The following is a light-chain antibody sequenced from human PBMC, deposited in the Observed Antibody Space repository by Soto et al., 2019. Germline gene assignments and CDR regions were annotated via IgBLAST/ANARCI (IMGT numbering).Light chain of an antibody. J-gene: IGKJ1*01. CDR2: AAS. CDR1: QSVSSN. CDR3: QQYNNWPV. V-gene: IGKV3-15*01. Sequence: EIVMTQSPATLSVSPGERATLSCRASQSVSSNLAWYQQKPGQAPRLLIYAASTRATGIPARFSGSGSGTEFTLTISRLQSEDFAVYYCQQYNNWPVFGQGTRVDIX.